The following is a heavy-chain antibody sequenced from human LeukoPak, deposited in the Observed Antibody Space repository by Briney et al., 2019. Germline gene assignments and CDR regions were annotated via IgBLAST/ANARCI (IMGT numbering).Heavy chain of an antibody. CDR2: ISAYNGNT. CDR3: ARDSDDSSGYYPYYFDY. V-gene: IGHV1-18*01. Sequence: ASVTVSCKASGYAFTSYGISWVRQAPGQGLEWMGWISAYNGNTNYAQTLQGRVTMTTDPSTSTAYMELRSLRSDDTAVYYCARDSDDSSGYYPYYFDYWGQGTLVTVSS. J-gene: IGHJ4*02. D-gene: IGHD3-22*01. CDR1: GYAFTSYG.